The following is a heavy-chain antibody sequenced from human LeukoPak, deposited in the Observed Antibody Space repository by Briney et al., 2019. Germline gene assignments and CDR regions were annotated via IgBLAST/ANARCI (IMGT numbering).Heavy chain of an antibody. CDR1: GESFSDYY. D-gene: IGHD2-2*01. V-gene: IGHV4-34*01. J-gene: IGHJ4*02. CDR2: INHSGST. CDR3: ARDIVVVPAFYYFDY. Sequence: PSETLSLTCAVYGESFSDYYWSWIRQPPGKGLEWIGEINHSGSTNYSPSLKSRVTISVNTSKNQFSLKLTSVTAADTAVYYCARDIVVVPAFYYFDYWGQGTLVTVSS.